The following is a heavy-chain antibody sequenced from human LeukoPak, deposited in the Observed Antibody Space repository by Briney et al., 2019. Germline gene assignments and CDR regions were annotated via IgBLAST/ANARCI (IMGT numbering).Heavy chain of an antibody. CDR1: GFTFSSYW. J-gene: IGHJ4*02. Sequence: GGPLRLSCAASGFTFSSYWMHWVRQAPGKGPVWVSRINSDGSSTSYADSVKGRFTISRDNAKNTLYLQMNSLRAEDTAVYYCARGDSNYGGFDYWGQGTLVTVSS. V-gene: IGHV3-74*01. CDR2: INSDGSST. CDR3: ARGDSNYGGFDY. D-gene: IGHD4-23*01.